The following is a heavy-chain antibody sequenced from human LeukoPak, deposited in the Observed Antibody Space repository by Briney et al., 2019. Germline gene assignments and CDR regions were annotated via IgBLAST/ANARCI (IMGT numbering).Heavy chain of an antibody. J-gene: IGHJ4*02. Sequence: ASVKVSCKASGGTFSSYAISWVRQAPGQGLEWMGRINPNSGGTNYAQKFQGRVTMTRDTSISTAYMELSRLRSDDTAVYYCARAEYSSSSFDYWGQGTLVTVSS. CDR1: GGTFSSYA. V-gene: IGHV1-2*06. CDR3: ARAEYSSSSFDY. CDR2: INPNSGGT. D-gene: IGHD6-6*01.